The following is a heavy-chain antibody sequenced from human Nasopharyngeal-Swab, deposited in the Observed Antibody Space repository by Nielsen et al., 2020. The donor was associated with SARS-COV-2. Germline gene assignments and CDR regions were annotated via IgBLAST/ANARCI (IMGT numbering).Heavy chain of an antibody. J-gene: IGHJ4*02. D-gene: IGHD2-2*01. V-gene: IGHV3-23*01. CDR3: AKGVYCTSTSCKDFFDY. Sequence: VRQAPGKGLEWVSGISSSGGSTYYADSVKGLFTISRDNSKNRLYVQMNSLRADYTAVYYCAKGVYCTSTSCKDFFDYWGQGTLVTVSS. CDR2: ISSSGGST.